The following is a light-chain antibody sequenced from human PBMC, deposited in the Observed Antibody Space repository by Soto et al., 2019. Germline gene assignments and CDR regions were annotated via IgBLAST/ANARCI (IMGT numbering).Light chain of an antibody. J-gene: IGKJ2*01. CDR3: QQYGSSSYT. CDR2: GAS. Sequence: EIVLTQSPGTLSLSPGERATLSCRASQSVSSSYLAWYQQKPGQAPRLLLHGASSRATGIPDRFSGSGSGTDFALTISSLEPEDFAVYYCQQYGSSSYTFGQGTKVEIK. V-gene: IGKV3-20*01. CDR1: QSVSSSY.